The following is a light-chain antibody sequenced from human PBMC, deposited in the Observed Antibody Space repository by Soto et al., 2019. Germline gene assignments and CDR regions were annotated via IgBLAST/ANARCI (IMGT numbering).Light chain of an antibody. Sequence: DIHMTQSPSTLSASVGDRVTITCRASQSISTWLAWYQQKPGKAPKVLIYGASSLESGVPSRFSGSESGTEFTLTISSLQPDDFATYYCQQYKNYLTFGPGTKVDIK. CDR2: GAS. V-gene: IGKV1-5*01. CDR1: QSISTW. CDR3: QQYKNYLT. J-gene: IGKJ3*01.